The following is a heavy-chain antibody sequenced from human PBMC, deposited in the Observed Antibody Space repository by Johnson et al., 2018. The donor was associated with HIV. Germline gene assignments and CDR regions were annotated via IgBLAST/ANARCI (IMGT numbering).Heavy chain of an antibody. CDR1: GFTVSSNY. J-gene: IGHJ3*02. CDR3: ARACSGGSCYEGKSPDAFDI. Sequence: EVQLVESGGGLAQPGGSLRLSCAASGFTVSSNYMSWVLPAPGKGLELASVLYIGGRTCYADSVTGRLLIPTDNSKNTLYLQMNSLRAEDTAVYYCARACSGGSCYEGKSPDAFDIWGQGTMVTVSS. D-gene: IGHD2-15*01. CDR2: LYIGGRT. V-gene: IGHV3-66*01.